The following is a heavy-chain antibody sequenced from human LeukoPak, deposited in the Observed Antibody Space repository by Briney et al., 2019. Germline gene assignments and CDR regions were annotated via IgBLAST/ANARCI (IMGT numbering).Heavy chain of an antibody. CDR2: IYYSGST. J-gene: IGHJ6*03. V-gene: IGHV4-59*11. CDR3: ARDVRGGYYYCMDV. CDR1: GGSISSHY. Sequence: SETLSLTCTVSGGSISSHYWSWIRQPPGKGLEWIGYIYYSGSTNYNPSLKSRVTISVDTSKNQFSLKLSSVTAADTAVYYCARDVRGGYYYCMDVWGKGTTVTVSS.